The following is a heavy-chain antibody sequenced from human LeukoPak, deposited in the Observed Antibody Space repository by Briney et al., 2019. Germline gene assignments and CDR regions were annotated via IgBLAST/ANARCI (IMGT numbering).Heavy chain of an antibody. V-gene: IGHV3-23*01. CDR1: GFTVRNYA. J-gene: IGHJ4*02. CDR3: AKWGDYDILTGYYDPDY. D-gene: IGHD3-9*01. CDR2: IVGSGSST. Sequence: PGGSLRLSCAASGFTVRNYAMSWVRQAPGKGLEWVSAIVGSGSSTYYADSVKGRFTISRDNSKNTLYLQLNRLRAEDTAVYYCAKWGDYDILTGYYDPDYWGQGTLVTVSS.